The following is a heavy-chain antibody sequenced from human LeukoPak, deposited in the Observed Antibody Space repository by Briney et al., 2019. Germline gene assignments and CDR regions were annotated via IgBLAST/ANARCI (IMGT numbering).Heavy chain of an antibody. CDR2: INHSGST. Sequence: SETLSLTCAVYGGSFSDYYWSWIRHPPGKGLEWIGEINHSGSTNYNPSLKSRVTISVDTSKNQFSLKLSSVTAADTAVYYCASADIVVVPSAMPIFGYWGQGTLVTVSS. J-gene: IGHJ4*02. CDR3: ASADIVVVPSAMPIFGY. CDR1: GGSFSDYY. D-gene: IGHD2-2*01. V-gene: IGHV4-34*01.